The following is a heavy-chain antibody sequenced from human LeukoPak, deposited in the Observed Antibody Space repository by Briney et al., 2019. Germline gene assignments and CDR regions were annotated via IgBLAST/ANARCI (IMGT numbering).Heavy chain of an antibody. J-gene: IGHJ4*02. CDR1: GFTFSTSS. Sequence: GGSLRLSCAASGFTFSTSSMNWVRQTPGKGLEWVSSISGSSSYIYYADSVKGRFTISRDNAKNSLDLQMSNLRAEDTALYYCARSGHNYRFPSNFDSWGQGTLVTVSS. V-gene: IGHV3-21*01. D-gene: IGHD5-12*01. CDR3: ARSGHNYRFPSNFDS. CDR2: ISGSSSYI.